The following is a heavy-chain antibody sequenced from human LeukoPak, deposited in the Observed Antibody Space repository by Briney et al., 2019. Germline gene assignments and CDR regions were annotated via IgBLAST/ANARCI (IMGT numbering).Heavy chain of an antibody. Sequence: ASVKVSCKASGYTFTSYAMNWVRQAPGQGLEWMGWINTNTGNPTYAQGFTGRFVFSSDTSVSTAYLQISSLKTEDTAVYYCARAFTTSWGYYYYYGMDVWGQGTTVTVSS. CDR1: GYTFTSYA. J-gene: IGHJ6*02. CDR3: ARAFTTSWGYYYYYGMDV. V-gene: IGHV7-4-1*02. CDR2: INTNTGNP. D-gene: IGHD2-2*01.